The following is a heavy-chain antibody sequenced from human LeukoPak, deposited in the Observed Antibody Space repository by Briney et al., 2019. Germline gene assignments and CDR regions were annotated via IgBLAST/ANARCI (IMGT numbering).Heavy chain of an antibody. CDR1: GFTFSSYW. CDR3: ARGGYCSSTSCYTTPYYFDY. V-gene: IGHV3-7*01. D-gene: IGHD2-2*02. Sequence: GGSLRLSCAASGFTFSSYWMSGVRQAPGKGRECVANIKQDGSEKYYVDSVKGRFTISRDNAKNSLYLQMNSLRAEDTAVYYCARGGYCSSTSCYTTPYYFDYWGQGTLVTVSS. CDR2: IKQDGSEK. J-gene: IGHJ4*02.